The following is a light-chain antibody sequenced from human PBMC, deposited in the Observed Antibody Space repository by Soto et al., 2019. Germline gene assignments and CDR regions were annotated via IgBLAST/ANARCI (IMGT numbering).Light chain of an antibody. CDR2: SNS. CDR3: AAWDDRLNAVV. J-gene: IGLJ2*01. Sequence: QSVLTQPPSASGTPGQRVILSCSGSRSNIGMNTVDWYQQLPGTAPKLLIYSNSQRPSGVPDRFSGSKSGTSASLAISSLQSEDEADYYCAAWDDRLNAVVFGGGTKVTVL. CDR1: RSNIGMNT. V-gene: IGLV1-44*01.